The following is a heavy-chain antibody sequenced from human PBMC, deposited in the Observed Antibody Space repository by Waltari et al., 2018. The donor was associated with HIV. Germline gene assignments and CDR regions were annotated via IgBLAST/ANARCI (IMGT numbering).Heavy chain of an antibody. CDR2: ISGSGGST. Sequence: EVQLLESGGGLVQPGGSLRLSCAASGFTFRSYAMSWVRQAPGKGLEWVSAISGSGGSTYYADSVKGRFTISRDNSKNTLYLQMNSLRAEDTAVYYCAKDLWELPSEFDYWGQGTLVTVSS. V-gene: IGHV3-23*01. D-gene: IGHD1-26*01. J-gene: IGHJ4*02. CDR1: GFTFRSYA. CDR3: AKDLWELPSEFDY.